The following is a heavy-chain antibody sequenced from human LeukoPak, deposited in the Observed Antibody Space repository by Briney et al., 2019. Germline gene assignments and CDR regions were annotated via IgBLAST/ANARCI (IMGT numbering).Heavy chain of an antibody. D-gene: IGHD4-4*01. Sequence: GESLKISCKGSGYRFTSYWIAWVRQMPGKGLEWMGIIYPGDSDTRYSPSFQGQVTISADKSISTAYLQWSSLKASDSAMYYRAIMATITGFFDYWGQGTLVTVSS. V-gene: IGHV5-51*01. J-gene: IGHJ4*02. CDR1: GYRFTSYW. CDR3: AIMATITGFFDY. CDR2: IYPGDSDT.